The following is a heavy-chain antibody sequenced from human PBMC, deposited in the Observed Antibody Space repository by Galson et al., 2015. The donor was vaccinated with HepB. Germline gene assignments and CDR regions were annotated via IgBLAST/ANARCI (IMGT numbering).Heavy chain of an antibody. CDR3: ARGSSGADY. CDR2: ISTSNGDT. Sequence: SVKVSCKASGYTFTSYGFSWVRQAPGQGLEWMGRISTSNGDTKYAQKLQGRVTMTTDTSTSTAYLELRSLQSDDTAVYYCARGSSGADYWGQGSLVTVSS. CDR1: GYTFTSYG. D-gene: IGHD6-25*01. V-gene: IGHV1-18*01. J-gene: IGHJ4*02.